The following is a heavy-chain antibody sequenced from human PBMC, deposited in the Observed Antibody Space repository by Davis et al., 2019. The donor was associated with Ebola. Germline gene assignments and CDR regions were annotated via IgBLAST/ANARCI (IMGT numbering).Heavy chain of an antibody. CDR1: GFTVSSNY. D-gene: IGHD1-7*01. CDR2: IYSGGST. Sequence: PGGSLRLSCAVSGFTVSSNYMSWVRQAPGKGLEWVSVIYSGGSTYYADSVKGRFTISRDNSKNTLYLQMNSLRAEDTAVYYCAGVGIRYNWNYGAFDIWGQGTMVTVSS. J-gene: IGHJ3*02. V-gene: IGHV3-53*01. CDR3: AGVGIRYNWNYGAFDI.